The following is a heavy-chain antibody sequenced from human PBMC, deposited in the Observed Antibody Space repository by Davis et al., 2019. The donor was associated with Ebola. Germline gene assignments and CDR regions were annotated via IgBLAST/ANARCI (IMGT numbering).Heavy chain of an antibody. Sequence: GESLKISCAASGFTFSDYYMSWIRQAPGKGLEWVSYISSSGSTIYYADSVKGRFTISRDNAKNSLYLQMNSLRAEDTAVYYCARARMYYYDSSGYPWGQGTLVTVSS. D-gene: IGHD3-22*01. J-gene: IGHJ5*02. CDR3: ARARMYYYDSSGYP. CDR2: ISSSGSTI. V-gene: IGHV3-11*04. CDR1: GFTFSDYY.